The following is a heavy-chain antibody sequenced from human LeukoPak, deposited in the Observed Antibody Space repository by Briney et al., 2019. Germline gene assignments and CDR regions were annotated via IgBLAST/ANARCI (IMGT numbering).Heavy chain of an antibody. CDR2: ISYDGSNK. D-gene: IGHD2/OR15-2a*01. J-gene: IGHJ4*02. CDR1: GFTFSSYG. CDR3: IVTMLAY. V-gene: IGHV3-30*03. Sequence: PGGSLRLSCAASGFTFSSYGMHWVRQAPGKGLEWVAVISYDGSNKYYADSVKGRFTISRDNSKNTLYLQMNSLRAEDTAVYYCIVTMLAYWGQGTLVTVSS.